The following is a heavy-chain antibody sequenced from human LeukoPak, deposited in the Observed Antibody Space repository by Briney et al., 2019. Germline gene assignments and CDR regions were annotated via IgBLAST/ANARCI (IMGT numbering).Heavy chain of an antibody. Sequence: GGSLRLSCAASGFRFSDYGMHWVRQAPGKGLEWVAFIRYDGNNKYYADSVKGRLTISRDNSKNTLFVQMNSLRAEDTAMYYCAKDMTAYCSSTTCYFGYWGQGTLVTVSS. D-gene: IGHD2-2*01. J-gene: IGHJ4*02. CDR1: GFRFSDYG. V-gene: IGHV3-30*02. CDR3: AKDMTAYCSSTTCYFGY. CDR2: IRYDGNNK.